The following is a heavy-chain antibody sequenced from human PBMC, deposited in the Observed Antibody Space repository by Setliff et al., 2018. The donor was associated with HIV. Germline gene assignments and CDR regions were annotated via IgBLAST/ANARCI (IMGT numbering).Heavy chain of an antibody. Sequence: SETLSLTCTVSGGSISSSSYYWGWIRQPPGKGLELIGDISYSGNTYANPSLKSRVTISLDTSKNQSSLKLISVTAADTAVDYCVRDRSYGYWYFDLWGRGTLVTVSS. V-gene: IGHV4-39*07. CDR2: ISYSGNT. CDR3: VRDRSYGYWYFDL. J-gene: IGHJ2*01. CDR1: GGSISSSSYY. D-gene: IGHD4-17*01.